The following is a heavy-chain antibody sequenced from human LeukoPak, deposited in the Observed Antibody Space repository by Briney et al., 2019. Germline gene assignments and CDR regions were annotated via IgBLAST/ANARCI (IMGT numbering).Heavy chain of an antibody. CDR1: GLTLSSYA. CDR2: ISYDGSNK. J-gene: IGHJ4*02. Sequence: GGSLSLSCAASGLTLSSYAMPWVRQAPGKGLEWVAVISYDGSNKYYADSVKGRFTISRDNAKNTLYLQMNSLRAEDTDVYCSARIETTVTSDYWGQGTLVTVSS. D-gene: IGHD4-17*01. CDR3: ARIETTVTSDY. V-gene: IGHV3-30-3*01.